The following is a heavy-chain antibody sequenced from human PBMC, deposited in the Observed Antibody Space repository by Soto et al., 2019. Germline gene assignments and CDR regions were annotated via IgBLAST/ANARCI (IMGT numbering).Heavy chain of an antibody. J-gene: IGHJ4*02. Sequence: VGSLRLSGAASGFTFSSYAMHWVRQAPGKGLEWVAVISYDGSNKYYADSVKGRFTISRDNSKNTLYLQMNSLRAEDTAVYYCARANSGSYTLDYWGQGTLVTVSS. D-gene: IGHD1-26*01. V-gene: IGHV3-30-3*01. CDR2: ISYDGSNK. CDR1: GFTFSSYA. CDR3: ARANSGSYTLDY.